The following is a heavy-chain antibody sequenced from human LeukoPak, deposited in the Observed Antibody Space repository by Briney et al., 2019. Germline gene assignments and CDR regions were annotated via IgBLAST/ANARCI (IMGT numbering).Heavy chain of an antibody. J-gene: IGHJ4*02. CDR1: GFSFSTSG. CDR2: IKFDGGKE. CDR3: VRDGPHWDLDY. Sequence: GGSLRLSCATPGFSFSTSGMYWIRQAPGKGLEWVAFIKFDGGKEYNADSVKGRFIISRDNSRNTVHLQMNSLRAEDTAMYYCVRDGPHWDLDYWGQGTLVTVSS. D-gene: IGHD7-27*01. V-gene: IGHV3-30*19.